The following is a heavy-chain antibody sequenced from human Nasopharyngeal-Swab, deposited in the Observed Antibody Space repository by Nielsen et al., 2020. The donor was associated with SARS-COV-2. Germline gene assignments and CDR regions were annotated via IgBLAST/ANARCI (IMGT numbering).Heavy chain of an antibody. CDR1: GYIFTTYW. J-gene: IGHJ6*03. V-gene: IGHV5-51*01. D-gene: IGHD3-22*01. CDR2: IYVGDSDT. CDR3: ARLPRHSSASINYYYYMDV. Sequence: KVSCKGSGYIFTTYWIAWVRQMPGKGLEWMGIIYVGDSDTRYSPSFQGRVTISADKSFSTAYLQWSSLKTSDTAMYYCARLPRHSSASINYYYYMDVWGKGTTVTVSS.